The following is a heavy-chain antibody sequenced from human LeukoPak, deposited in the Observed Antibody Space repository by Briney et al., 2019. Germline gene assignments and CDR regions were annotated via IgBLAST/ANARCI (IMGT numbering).Heavy chain of an antibody. CDR1: GFTFSSYA. CDR3: AKASAMIVVVSKHFDY. CDR2: ISGSGGST. V-gene: IGHV3-23*01. J-gene: IGHJ4*02. Sequence: GGSLRLSCAASGFTFSSYAMSWVRQAPGKGLEWVSAISGSGGSTYYADSVKGRFTISRNNSKNTLYLQMNSLRAEDTAVYYCAKASAMIVVVSKHFDYWGQGTLVTVSS. D-gene: IGHD3-22*01.